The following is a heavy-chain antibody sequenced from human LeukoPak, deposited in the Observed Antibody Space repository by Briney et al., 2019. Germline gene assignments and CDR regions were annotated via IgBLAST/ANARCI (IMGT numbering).Heavy chain of an antibody. J-gene: IGHJ3*02. CDR1: GFTFSSYG. D-gene: IGHD1-26*01. Sequence: GGSLRLSCAASGFTFSSYGMHWVRQAPGKGLEWVAVISYDGSNKYYADSVKGRFTISRDNSKNTLYLQMNSLRAEDTAVYYCAKDTRAFGSYYDAFDIWGQGTMVTVSS. CDR2: ISYDGSNK. CDR3: AKDTRAFGSYYDAFDI. V-gene: IGHV3-30*18.